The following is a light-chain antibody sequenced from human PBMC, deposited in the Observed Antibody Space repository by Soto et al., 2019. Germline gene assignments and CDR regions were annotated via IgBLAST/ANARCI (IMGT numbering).Light chain of an antibody. Sequence: DIQMTQSPSTLSASVGDRVTITCRASQSISSWLAWYQQKPGKAPKLLIYKASSLESGVPSRFSGSGSGTEFTLTISSLQPDDFATYYSQQYNSYSSFGQGTKLEIK. J-gene: IGKJ2*01. V-gene: IGKV1-5*03. CDR1: QSISSW. CDR2: KAS. CDR3: QQYNSYSS.